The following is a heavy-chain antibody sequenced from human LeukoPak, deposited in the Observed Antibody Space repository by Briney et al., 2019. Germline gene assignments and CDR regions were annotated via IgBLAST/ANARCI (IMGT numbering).Heavy chain of an antibody. CDR2: IYPGDSDT. Sequence: GESLKISCKGSGYSFTSDWIAWVRQMPGKGLEWTGIIYPGDSDTRYSPSFQGQVTISADKSISTAYLQWSSLKASDTAIYYCARQRSYGSGSYCDYWGQGTLVTVSS. CDR3: ARQRSYGSGSYCDY. CDR1: GYSFTSDW. V-gene: IGHV5-51*01. J-gene: IGHJ4*02. D-gene: IGHD3-10*01.